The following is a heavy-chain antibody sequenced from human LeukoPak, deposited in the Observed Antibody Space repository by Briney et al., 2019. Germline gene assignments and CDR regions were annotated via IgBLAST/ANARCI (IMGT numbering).Heavy chain of an antibody. Sequence: GGSLRLSCAASGFTFSSYGMHWVRQAPGKGLEWVSSISSSSSYIYYADSVKGRFTISRDNAKNSLYLQMNSLRAEDTAVYYCARSDLMHYGSLVVPAATGPDYWGQGTLVTVSS. CDR1: GFTFSSYG. V-gene: IGHV3-21*01. CDR3: ARSDLMHYGSLVVPAATGPDY. D-gene: IGHD2-2*01. J-gene: IGHJ4*02. CDR2: ISSSSSYI.